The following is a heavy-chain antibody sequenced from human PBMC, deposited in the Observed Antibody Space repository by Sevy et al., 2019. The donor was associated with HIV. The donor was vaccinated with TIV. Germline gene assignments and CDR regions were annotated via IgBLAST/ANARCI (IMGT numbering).Heavy chain of an antibody. CDR1: GLILRDRA. CDR3: VIEIESGGANF. CDR2: MTMYSGSE. V-gene: IGHV3-9*01. Sequence: GGSLRLSCTASGLILRDRAMHWIRQTPGKGLEWVSGMTMYSGSEDYADFVKGRFTISRDNAKNSLNLQMDSLTLEDTALYYCVIEIESGGANFWGQSTLVTVSS. D-gene: IGHD2-21*01. J-gene: IGHJ1*01.